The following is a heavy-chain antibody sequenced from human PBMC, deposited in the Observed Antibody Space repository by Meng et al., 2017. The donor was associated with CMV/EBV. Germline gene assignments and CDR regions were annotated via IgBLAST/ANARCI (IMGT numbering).Heavy chain of an antibody. CDR2: IYYSGST. CDR3: ARDRVDGITGTTSGYDY. CDR1: GFSISSYY. D-gene: IGHD1-7*01. Sequence: GSLRLSCTVSGFSISSYYWSWIRQPPGKGLEWIGYIYYSGSTNYNPSLKSRVTISVDTSKNQFSLKLSYVTAADTAVYYCARDRVDGITGTTSGYDYWGQGTLVTVSS. J-gene: IGHJ4*02. V-gene: IGHV4-59*12.